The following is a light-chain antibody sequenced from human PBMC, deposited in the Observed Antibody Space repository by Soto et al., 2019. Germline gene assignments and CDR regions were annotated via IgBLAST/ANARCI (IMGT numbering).Light chain of an antibody. CDR2: GAS. CDR1: QSVSSTY. Sequence: EIVLTQSPGTLSLSPGERATLSCRASQSVSSTYLAWYQQKAGQAPRLLIYGASSRATGIPDRFSGSGSETDFTLTISRLEPEDFAVYYCQQYGGSPPTFGQGTKVETK. CDR3: QQYGGSPPT. V-gene: IGKV3-20*01. J-gene: IGKJ1*01.